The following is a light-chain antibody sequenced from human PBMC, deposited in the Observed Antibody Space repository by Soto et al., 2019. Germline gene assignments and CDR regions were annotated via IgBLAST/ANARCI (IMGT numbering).Light chain of an antibody. J-gene: IGLJ2*01. CDR3: ASWDDSLNTLV. CDR1: FSNVGSTS. CDR2: NND. Sequence: QSVLTEPPSASGTPGQRVTISCPGSFSNVGSTSVNWYQQQFPVAAPKLLIYNNDQRPSGVPDRFSGSRSGTSASLAISGLQSEDEADYYCASWDDSLNTLVFGGGTKLTVL. V-gene: IGLV1-44*01.